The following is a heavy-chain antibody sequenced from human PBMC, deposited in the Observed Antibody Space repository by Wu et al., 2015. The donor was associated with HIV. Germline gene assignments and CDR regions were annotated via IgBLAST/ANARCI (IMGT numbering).Heavy chain of an antibody. V-gene: IGHV1-46*03. CDR1: GHTFTNYY. Sequence: QVQLVQSGAEIKKSGASVKVSCKACGHTFTNYYMHWVRQVPGQGLEWMGIINPTTGTTDYAQRFRGRVTVTRDTSTSTVYMELSSLTSEDTAIYFCSKDNGYSSSFDYWGQGTLVTVSS. CDR2: INPTTGTT. D-gene: IGHD6-13*01. J-gene: IGHJ4*02. CDR3: SKDNGYSSSFDY.